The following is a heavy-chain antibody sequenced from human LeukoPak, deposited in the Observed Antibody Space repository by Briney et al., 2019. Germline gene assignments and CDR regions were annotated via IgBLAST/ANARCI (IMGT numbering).Heavy chain of an antibody. CDR1: GGSISSHY. Sequence: SETLSLTCTVSGGSISSHYWSWIRQPPGKGLEWIGYIYYSGSTNYNPSLKSRVTISVDTSKTQFSLKLSSVTAADTAVYYCASSDDSSGYYYYMDVWGKGTTVTVSS. D-gene: IGHD3-22*01. J-gene: IGHJ6*03. V-gene: IGHV4-59*11. CDR2: IYYSGST. CDR3: ASSDDSSGYYYYMDV.